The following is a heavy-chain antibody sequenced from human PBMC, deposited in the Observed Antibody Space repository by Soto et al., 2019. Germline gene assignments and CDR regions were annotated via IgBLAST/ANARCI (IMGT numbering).Heavy chain of an antibody. J-gene: IGHJ5*02. V-gene: IGHV3-30-3*01. CDR2: ISYDGSNK. D-gene: IGHD1-26*01. Sequence: SLRLSCAAAGFTFSSYAMHWVRQAPGKGLEWVAVISYDGSNKYYADSVKGRFTISRDNSKNTLYLQMNSLRAEDTAVYYCARDPPGAGADSGSLSWGQGTLVTVSS. CDR1: GFTFSSYA. CDR3: ARDPPGAGADSGSLS.